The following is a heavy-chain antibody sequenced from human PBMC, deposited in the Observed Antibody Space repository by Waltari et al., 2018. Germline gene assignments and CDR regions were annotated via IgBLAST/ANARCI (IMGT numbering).Heavy chain of an antibody. CDR2: IYYSGST. Sequence: QVQLQESGPGLVKPSETLSLTCTVSGGSISSYYWSWIRQPPGKGLEWIGYIYYSGSTNSNPSLKSRVTISVDTSKNQFSLKLSSVTAADTAVYYCARGGNWFDPWGQGTLVTVSS. CDR3: ARGGNWFDP. J-gene: IGHJ5*02. D-gene: IGHD2-15*01. CDR1: GGSISSYY. V-gene: IGHV4-59*01.